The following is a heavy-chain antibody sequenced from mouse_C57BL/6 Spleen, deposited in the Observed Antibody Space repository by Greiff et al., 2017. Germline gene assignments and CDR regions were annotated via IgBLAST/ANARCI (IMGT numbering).Heavy chain of an antibody. CDR2: INTGGSYT. J-gene: IGHJ3*01. CDR1: GFTFSSYG. Sequence: EVNVVEPGGDLVKPGGSLKLSCAASGFTFSSYGMSWVRQTPDKRLEWVATINTGGSYTYYPDRVKGRFTISGDNANNTRYLQMSSLKSEDTAMYCCAREGSSGYKAYWGQGTLVTVSA. V-gene: IGHV5-6*01. CDR3: AREGSSGYKAY. D-gene: IGHD3-2*02.